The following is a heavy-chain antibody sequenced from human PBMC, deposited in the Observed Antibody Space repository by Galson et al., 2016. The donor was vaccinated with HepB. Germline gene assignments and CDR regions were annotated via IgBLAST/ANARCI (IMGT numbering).Heavy chain of an antibody. V-gene: IGHV3-23*01. Sequence: SLRLSCAASGFTSRNYTMTWVRQAPGKGLEWVSDIRNSGGRTYYADSVKGRFTIFRGNSKNTLSLQMNSLRAEDTAVYYCARDRGYSGWSYFDYWGQGTLVTVSS. CDR2: IRNSGGRT. CDR3: ARDRGYSGWSYFDY. J-gene: IGHJ4*02. D-gene: IGHD6-19*01. CDR1: GFTSRNYT.